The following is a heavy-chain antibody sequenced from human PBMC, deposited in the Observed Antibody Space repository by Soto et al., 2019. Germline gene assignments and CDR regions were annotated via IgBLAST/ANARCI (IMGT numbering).Heavy chain of an antibody. Sequence: ESGPTLVNPTQTLTLTCTFSGFSLTTTGVGVGWIRQPPGKALEWLAFIYWNDDKRYSPSLKNSLTITKDTSKNQVVLSMTNMAPVDTATYYCAKVDFYYYGMDVWGQGTTVTVSS. CDR3: AKVDFYYYGMDV. CDR1: GFSLTTTGVG. J-gene: IGHJ6*02. V-gene: IGHV2-5*01. CDR2: IYWNDDK.